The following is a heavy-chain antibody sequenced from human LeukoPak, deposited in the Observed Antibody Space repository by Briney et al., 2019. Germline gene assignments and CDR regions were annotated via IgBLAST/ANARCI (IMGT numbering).Heavy chain of an antibody. D-gene: IGHD3-10*01. CDR3: AGGSGELEDS. CDR1: GGTFSSYA. V-gene: IGHV1-69*04. CDR2: IIPILGIA. J-gene: IGHJ4*02. Sequence: SVKVSCKASGGTFSSYAISWVRQAPGQGVEWMGRIIPILGIANYAQKFQGRVTITADKSTSTAYMELSSLRSEDTAVHYCAGGSGELEDSWGQGTLVTVSS.